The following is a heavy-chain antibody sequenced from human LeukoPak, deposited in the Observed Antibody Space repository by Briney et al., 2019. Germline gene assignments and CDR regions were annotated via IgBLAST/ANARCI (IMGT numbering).Heavy chain of an antibody. CDR1: GYSISGGYY. D-gene: IGHD3-22*01. CDR3: VRMGVSYYYDSSTYYPVAFDV. CDR2: IFHSGSI. J-gene: IGHJ3*01. Sequence: PSETLSLTCGVSGYSISGGYYWGWIRQSPGKGLEWIGTIFHSGSIYYNPSLKSRLTLSVDTSKSQFSLKLNSATAADTAVYYCVRMGVSYYYDSSTYYPVAFDVWGQGTMVTVSS. V-gene: IGHV4-38-2*01.